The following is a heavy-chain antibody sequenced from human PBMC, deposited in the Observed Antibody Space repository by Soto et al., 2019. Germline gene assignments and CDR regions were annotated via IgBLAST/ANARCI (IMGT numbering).Heavy chain of an antibody. CDR1: GGTFSTYT. CDR2: IIPIIGII. J-gene: IGHJ5*02. CDR3: AGDPDSHYNDSHASSYP. Sequence: SVKVSCKASGGTFSTYTITWVRQAPGQGLEWMGRIIPIIGIINYAQKFQGRVTISADKFTGTAYMELTGLRSDDTAVYYCAGDPDSHYNDSHASSYPWGQGTLVSVSS. D-gene: IGHD4-4*01. V-gene: IGHV1-69*04.